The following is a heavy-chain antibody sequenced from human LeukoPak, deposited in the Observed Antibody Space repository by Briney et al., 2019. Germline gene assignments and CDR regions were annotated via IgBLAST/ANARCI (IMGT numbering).Heavy chain of an antibody. V-gene: IGHV3-48*03. J-gene: IGHJ4*02. D-gene: IGHD1-1*01. CDR1: GFTFSSYE. Sequence: GGSLRLSCAASGFTFSSYEMNWVRQAPGKGLEWVSYISSGSTIYYADSVKGRFTISRDNAKNSLYLQMNSLRAEDTAVYYCARGKGLERRYGYWGQGTLVTVSS. CDR3: ARGKGLERRYGY. CDR2: ISSGSTI.